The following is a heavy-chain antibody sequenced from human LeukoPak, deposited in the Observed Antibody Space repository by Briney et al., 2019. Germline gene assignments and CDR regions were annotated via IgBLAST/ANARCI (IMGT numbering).Heavy chain of an antibody. CDR1: GGSISSSSYY. J-gene: IGHJ5*02. Sequence: SDSLSLTCTVSGGSISSSSYYWGWIRQPPGKGLEWIGSISYSGSTYYNSSLKSRVTISVDTSKNQFSLNLSSVTAADTAVYYCARLFDPWGQGTLVTVSS. CDR2: ISYSGST. V-gene: IGHV4-39*07. CDR3: ARLFDP.